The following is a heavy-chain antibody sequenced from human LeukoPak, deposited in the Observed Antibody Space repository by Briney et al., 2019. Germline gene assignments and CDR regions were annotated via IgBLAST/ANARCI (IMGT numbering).Heavy chain of an antibody. CDR3: ARDSRGSYRLAYYYYYYMDV. Sequence: PGGSLRLSCAASGFTFSSHWMSWVRQAPGKGLEWVANIKQDGSEKYYVDSVKGRFTISRDNAKNSLYLQMNSLRAGDTAVYYCARDSRGSYRLAYYYYYYMDVWGKGTTVTVSS. J-gene: IGHJ6*03. V-gene: IGHV3-7*01. CDR2: IKQDGSEK. CDR1: GFTFSSHW. D-gene: IGHD1-26*01.